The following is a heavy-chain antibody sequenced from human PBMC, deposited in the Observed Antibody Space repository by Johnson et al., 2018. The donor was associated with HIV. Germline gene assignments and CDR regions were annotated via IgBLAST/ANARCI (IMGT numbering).Heavy chain of an antibody. CDR1: GFTFSSYT. J-gene: IGHJ3*01. CDR3: GTELTRGSSSGVFDF. Sequence: VQLVESGGGLVQPGGSLRLSCAASGFTFSSYTMSWVRQAPGKGLEWVSDINDSGGSTYYADSVKGRFTISRDNSKNTLYLQMNSLRAEDTAVYYCGTELTRGSSSGVFDFWGQGTMVNVSS. D-gene: IGHD6-13*01. CDR2: INDSGGST. V-gene: IGHV3-23*04.